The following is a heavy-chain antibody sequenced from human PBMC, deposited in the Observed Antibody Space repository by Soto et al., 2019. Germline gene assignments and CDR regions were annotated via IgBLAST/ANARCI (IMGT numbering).Heavy chain of an antibody. J-gene: IGHJ4*02. V-gene: IGHV4-39*02. CDR1: GGSISSSSYY. CDR3: AREHIGWNDGRCFDY. CDR2: IYYSGST. D-gene: IGHD1-1*01. Sequence: SETLSLTCTVSGGSISSSSYYWGWIRQPPGKGLEWIGSIYYSGSTYYNPSLKSRVTISVDTSKNQFSLKLSSVTAADTAVYYCAREHIGWNDGRCFDYWGQGTLVTVSS.